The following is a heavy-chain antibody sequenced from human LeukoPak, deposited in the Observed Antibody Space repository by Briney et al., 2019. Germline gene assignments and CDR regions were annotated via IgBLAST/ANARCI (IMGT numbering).Heavy chain of an antibody. CDR3: ARARGGYCSSTSTCSYYFDY. V-gene: IGHV1-8*01. CDR2: MSPHRGST. D-gene: IGHD2-2*01. J-gene: IGHJ4*02. Sequence: ASVKVSCKASGYTLIDYDINWVRQATGQGLQWMGWMSPHRGSTGYAQRFQGRVTMTRDTSISTAYMELTNLRSEDTAVYFCARARGGYCSSTSTCSYYFDYWAREPWSPSPQ. CDR1: GYTLIDYD.